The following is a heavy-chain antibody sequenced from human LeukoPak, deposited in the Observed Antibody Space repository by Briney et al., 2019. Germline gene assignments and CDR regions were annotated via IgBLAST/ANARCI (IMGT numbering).Heavy chain of an antibody. CDR3: ARRAGGYSHPYDY. CDR2: ISSRSTYI. Sequence: PGGSLRFSCAASGFTFSSYSMNWVRQAPGKGLEWVSSISSRSTYIYHADSVKGRFTISRDNSKNTLYLQMNSLRAEDTAVYYCARRAGGYSHPYDYWGQGILVTVSS. J-gene: IGHJ4*02. CDR1: GFTFSSYS. V-gene: IGHV3-21*04. D-gene: IGHD4-23*01.